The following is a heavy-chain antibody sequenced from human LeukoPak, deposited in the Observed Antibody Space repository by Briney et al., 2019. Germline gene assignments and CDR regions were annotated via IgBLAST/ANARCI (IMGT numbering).Heavy chain of an antibody. D-gene: IGHD2-2*01. Sequence: ASVKVSCKASGYTFTGYYVHWVRQAPGQGLEWMGWINPNSGGTNYAQKFQGRVTMTRDTSISTAYMELSRLRSDDTAVYYCARVRSSTSCYWCPFDYWGQGTLVTVSS. CDR1: GYTFTGYY. CDR3: ARVRSSTSCYWCPFDY. CDR2: INPNSGGT. J-gene: IGHJ4*02. V-gene: IGHV1-2*02.